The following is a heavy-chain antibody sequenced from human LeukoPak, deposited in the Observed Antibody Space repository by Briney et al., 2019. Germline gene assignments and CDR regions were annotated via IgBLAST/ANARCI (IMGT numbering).Heavy chain of an antibody. CDR2: INPNSGGT. CDR3: ARGHYYGSGSYVDY. J-gene: IGHJ4*02. Sequence: VASVKVSCKASGYTFTGYYMHWVRQAPGQGLEWMGWINPNSGGTNYAQKFQGRVTMTRDTSISTAYMELSELRSDDTAVYYCARGHYYGSGSYVDYWGQGTLVTVSS. D-gene: IGHD3-10*01. V-gene: IGHV1-2*02. CDR1: GYTFTGYY.